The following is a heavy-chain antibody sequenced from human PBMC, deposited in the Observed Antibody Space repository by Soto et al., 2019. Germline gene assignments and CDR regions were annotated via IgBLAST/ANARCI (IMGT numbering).Heavy chain of an antibody. J-gene: IGHJ4*02. CDR1: GYTFTSYG. D-gene: IGHD3-22*01. Sequence: ASVKVSCKASGYTFTSYGISWVRQAPGQGLEWMGWISAYNGSTSYAQKFQGRVTMTRDTSTSTVYMELSSLRSEDTAVYYCARILSSGRRHIDYWGQGTLLTVSS. CDR3: ARILSSGRRHIDY. CDR2: ISAYNGST. V-gene: IGHV1-18*01.